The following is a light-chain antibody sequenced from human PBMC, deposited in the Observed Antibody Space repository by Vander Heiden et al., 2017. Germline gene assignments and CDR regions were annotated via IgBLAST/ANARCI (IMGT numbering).Light chain of an antibody. Sequence: IVLPQSPATLALSPGERATISCRASQSVSSYLAWYQQKPGQAPRLLIYDASNRATGIPARFSGSGSGTDFTLTISSLEPEDFAVYYCQQRSNWPLTFGGGTKVEIK. CDR3: QQRSNWPLT. V-gene: IGKV3-11*01. J-gene: IGKJ4*01. CDR2: DAS. CDR1: QSVSSY.